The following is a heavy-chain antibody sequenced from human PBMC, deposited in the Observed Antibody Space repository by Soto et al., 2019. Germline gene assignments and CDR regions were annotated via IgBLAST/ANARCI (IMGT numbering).Heavy chain of an antibody. CDR2: IYYSGST. V-gene: IGHV4-39*01. CDR1: GGSISSSSYY. D-gene: IGHD3-10*01. Sequence: QLQLQESGPGLVKPSETLSLTCTVSGGSISSSSYYWGWIRQPPGKGLEWIGSIYYSGSTYYNPSLKSRVTLSVDTSKNQFSLKLSSVTAADTAVYYCARQRGDGSGSYLTYYYYYMDVWGKGTTVTVSS. J-gene: IGHJ6*03. CDR3: ARQRGDGSGSYLTYYYYYMDV.